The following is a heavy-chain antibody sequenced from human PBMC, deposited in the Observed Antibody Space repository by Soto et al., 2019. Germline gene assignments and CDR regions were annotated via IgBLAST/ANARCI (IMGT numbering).Heavy chain of an antibody. CDR2: IRSKANSYAT. CDR3: FGHIAAAGGY. V-gene: IGHV3-73*02. J-gene: IGHJ4*02. Sequence: EVQLVESGGGLVQPGGSLKLSCAASGFTFSGSAMHWVRRASGKGLEWVGRIRSKANSYATAYAASVKGRFTISRDDSKNTAYLQMNSLKTEDTAVYYCFGHIAAAGGYWGQGTLVTVSS. D-gene: IGHD6-13*01. CDR1: GFTFSGSA.